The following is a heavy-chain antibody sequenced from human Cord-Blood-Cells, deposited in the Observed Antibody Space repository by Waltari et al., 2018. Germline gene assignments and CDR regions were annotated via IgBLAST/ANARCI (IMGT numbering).Heavy chain of an antibody. CDR2: INPNSGGT. Sequence: QVQLVQSGAEVKKPGAAVTVSCPPSGYNVIGYDMHWVRQAPGQGLEWMGWINPNSGGTNYAQKFQGRVTMTRDTSISTAYMELSRLRSDDTAVYYCARDIPFDYWGQGTLVTVSS. V-gene: IGHV1-2*02. CDR3: ARDIPFDY. J-gene: IGHJ4*02. CDR1: GYNVIGYD.